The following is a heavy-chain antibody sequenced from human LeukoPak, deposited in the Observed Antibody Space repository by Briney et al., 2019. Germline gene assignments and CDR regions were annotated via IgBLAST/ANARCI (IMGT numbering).Heavy chain of an antibody. CDR1: GYTFTSYG. CDR3: ARDYCSGGSCYGFDP. V-gene: IGHV1-18*01. D-gene: IGHD2-15*01. CDR2: ISAYNGNT. Sequence: GASVKVSCKASGYTFTSYGISWVRQAPGQGLEWMGWISAYNGNTNYAQKLQGRVTMTTDTSTSTAYMELRSLRSDDTAVYYCARDYCSGGSCYGFDPWGQGTLVTVSS. J-gene: IGHJ5*02.